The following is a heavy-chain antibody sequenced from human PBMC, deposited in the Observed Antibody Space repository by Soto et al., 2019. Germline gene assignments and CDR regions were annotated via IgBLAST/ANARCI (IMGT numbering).Heavy chain of an antibody. D-gene: IGHD3-3*01. CDR2: IYHSGST. Sequence: SETLSLTCAVSGGSISSGGYSWSWIRRPPGKGLEWIGYIYHSGSTYYNPSLKSRVTIPVDRSKNQFSLKLSSVTAADTAVYYCARGGYDFWSGYWYNWFDPWGQGTLVTVSS. CDR1: GGSISSGGYS. CDR3: ARGGYDFWSGYWYNWFDP. V-gene: IGHV4-30-2*01. J-gene: IGHJ5*02.